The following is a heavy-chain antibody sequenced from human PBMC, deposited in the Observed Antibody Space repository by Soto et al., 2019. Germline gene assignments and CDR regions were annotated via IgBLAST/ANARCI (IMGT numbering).Heavy chain of an antibody. CDR1: GGSISSGGYS. CDR3: ARVPDY. V-gene: IGHV4-30-2*01. Sequence: QLQLLESGSGLVKPSQTLSLTCAVSGGSISSGGYSWGWIRQPPGKGLEWIGYIYHSVSTYYNPSLKSRVTISVDRSKNQFSLRLSSVTAADTAVYYGARVPDYWGQGTLVTVSS. J-gene: IGHJ4*02. CDR2: IYHSVST.